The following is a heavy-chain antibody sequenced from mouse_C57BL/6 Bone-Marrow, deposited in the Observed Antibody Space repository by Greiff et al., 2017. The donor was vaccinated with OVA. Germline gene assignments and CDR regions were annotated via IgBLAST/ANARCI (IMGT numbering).Heavy chain of an antibody. J-gene: IGHJ2*01. D-gene: IGHD2-2*01. CDR2: IDPSDSNT. CDR1: GYTFTSYW. Sequence: QVQLQQPGAELVKPGASVKLSCKASGYTFTSYWMQWVKQRPGQGLEWIGEIDPSDSNTNYNQKFKGKATFTVDTSSSTAYMQLSSLTSEDAAVYYCARLRLPVDYGGQGTTLTVSS. V-gene: IGHV1-50*01. CDR3: ARLRLPVDY.